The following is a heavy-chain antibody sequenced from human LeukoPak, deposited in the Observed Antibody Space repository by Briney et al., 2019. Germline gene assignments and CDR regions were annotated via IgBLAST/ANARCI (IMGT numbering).Heavy chain of an antibody. CDR1: GGSINSYY. Sequence: SSEPLSLTCTVSGGSINSYYWSWIRQPTGKGPEWIGYIYYSGSTNYNPSLKSRVTMSLDTSNNQFSLKLSSVTAADTAVYYFARDTSGYRRGSFVYWGQGTLVTVSS. CDR3: ARDTSGYRRGSFVY. CDR2: IYYSGST. D-gene: IGHD3-22*01. J-gene: IGHJ4*02. V-gene: IGHV4-59*01.